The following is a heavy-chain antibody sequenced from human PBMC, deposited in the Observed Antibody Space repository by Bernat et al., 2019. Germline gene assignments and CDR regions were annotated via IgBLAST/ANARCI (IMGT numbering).Heavy chain of an antibody. CDR2: INAGNGNT. CDR1: GYTFTSYA. D-gene: IGHD2-2*01. J-gene: IGHJ6*02. Sequence: QVQLVQSGAEVKKPGASVKVSCKASGYTFTSYAMHWVRQAPGQRLEWMGWINAGNGNTKYSQKFQGRVTITRDTSASTAYMELSSLRSEDTAVYYCAGGSVVVVPAAAGYYYGMDVWGQGTTVTVSS. V-gene: IGHV1-3*01. CDR3: AGGSVVVVPAAAGYYYGMDV.